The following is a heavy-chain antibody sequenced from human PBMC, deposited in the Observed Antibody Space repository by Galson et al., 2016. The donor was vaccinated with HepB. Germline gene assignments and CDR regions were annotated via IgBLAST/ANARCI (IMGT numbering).Heavy chain of an antibody. CDR2: IYPGDSDT. J-gene: IGHJ4*02. Sequence: QSGAEVKKPGESLTISCKASGYRFTTSWIGWVRQMPGKGLEWMGIIYPGDSDTRYGPSFQGQVSISADKSISTAYLQLSTRKAADPAMYYCAVGEGVKPFDYWGQGTLVTVSS. CDR1: GYRFTTSW. V-gene: IGHV5-51*01. D-gene: IGHD1-26*01. CDR3: AVGEGVKPFDY.